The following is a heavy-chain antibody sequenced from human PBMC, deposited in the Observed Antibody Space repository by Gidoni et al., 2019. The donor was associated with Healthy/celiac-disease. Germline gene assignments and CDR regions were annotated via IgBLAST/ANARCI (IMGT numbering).Heavy chain of an antibody. D-gene: IGHD4-17*01. V-gene: IGHV3-66*02. CDR3: ARDPLGDYDSY. Sequence: EVQLVESGGGLVQPGGSLRLSCAASGFTVSSNYMSWVRQAPGKGLEWVSVSYSGGSTYYADSVKGRFTISRDNSKNTLYLQMNSLRAEDTAVYYCARDPLGDYDSYWGQGTLVTVSS. CDR2: SYSGGST. J-gene: IGHJ4*02. CDR1: GFTVSSNY.